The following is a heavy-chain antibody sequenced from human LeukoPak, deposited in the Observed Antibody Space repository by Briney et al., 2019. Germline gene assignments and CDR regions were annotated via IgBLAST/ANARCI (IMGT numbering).Heavy chain of an antibody. Sequence: PSETQSLTCTVSGGSISSSSNYSGWIRQPPGKGLEWIGSIYYSGSTYYNPSLKSRVTISVDTSKDQFSLRLSSVTAADTALYYCAGHHTGTLRVDYWGQGTLVTVSS. CDR2: IYYSGST. V-gene: IGHV4-39*01. D-gene: IGHD1-1*01. J-gene: IGHJ4*02. CDR3: AGHHTGTLRVDY. CDR1: GGSISSSSNY.